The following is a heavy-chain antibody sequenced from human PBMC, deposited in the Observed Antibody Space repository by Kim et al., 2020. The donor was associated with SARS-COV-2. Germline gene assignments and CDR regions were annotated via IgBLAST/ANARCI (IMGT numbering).Heavy chain of an antibody. CDR2: MNPNSGNT. Sequence: ASVKVSCKASGYTFTTYDINWVRQAAGQGLEWIGWMNPNSGNTGYAQKFQGRVTLTRNTSISTAYMELSSLRSEDTAVYYWARGVGVGASNWFDPWGQGTLVTVSS. CDR1: GYTFTTYD. D-gene: IGHD1-26*01. CDR3: ARGVGVGASNWFDP. J-gene: IGHJ5*02. V-gene: IGHV1-8*01.